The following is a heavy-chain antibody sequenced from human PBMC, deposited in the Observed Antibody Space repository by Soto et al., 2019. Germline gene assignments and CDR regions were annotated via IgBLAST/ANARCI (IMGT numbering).Heavy chain of an antibody. D-gene: IGHD1-26*01. V-gene: IGHV3-30*18. CDR3: AKSPIVGATTIEY. Sequence: QVQLVESGGGVVQPGRSLRLSCAASGFTFSSYGMHWVRQAPGKGLEWVAVISYDGSNKYYADSVKGRFTISRDNSKNTLYLQMNSLRAEDTAVYYCAKSPIVGATTIEYWGQGTLVTGSS. CDR2: ISYDGSNK. J-gene: IGHJ4*02. CDR1: GFTFSSYG.